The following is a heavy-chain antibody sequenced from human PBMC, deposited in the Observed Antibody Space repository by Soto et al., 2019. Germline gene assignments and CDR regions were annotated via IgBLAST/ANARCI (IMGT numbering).Heavy chain of an antibody. CDR1: GGSISSGGYC. Sequence: QVQLQESGPGLVKPSQTLSLTCTVSGGSISSGGYCWSWIRQHPGKGLEWIGYIYYSGSTYYNPSLKSRVTISVDTSKNQFSLKLSSVTAADTAVYYRARDRPMVRGVKPTHYYAMDVWSHGTTVTVSS. D-gene: IGHD3-10*01. CDR3: ARDRPMVRGVKPTHYYAMDV. J-gene: IGHJ6*02. CDR2: IYYSGST. V-gene: IGHV4-31*03.